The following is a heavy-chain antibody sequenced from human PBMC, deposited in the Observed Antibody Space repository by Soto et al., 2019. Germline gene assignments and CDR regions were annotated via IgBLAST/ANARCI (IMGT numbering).Heavy chain of an antibody. V-gene: IGHV4-30-4*08. D-gene: IGHD4-17*01. CDR1: GGSISRGDFY. CDR2: IYYRVST. CDR3: ARADDFSDRLDY. Sequence: TLSPTWTVSGGSISRGDFYWSWIRQPPGKGLELIGNIYYRVSTYYNPSLRSGAIMSVDTSQNQFSLKLSSLTAADTAVYFCARADDFSDRLDYWGQGAMVTVSS. J-gene: IGHJ4*02.